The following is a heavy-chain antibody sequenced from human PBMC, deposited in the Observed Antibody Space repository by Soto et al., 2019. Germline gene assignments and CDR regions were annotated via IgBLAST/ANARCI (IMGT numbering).Heavy chain of an antibody. CDR2: RKFEASEK. CDR1: GFTFSDYW. CDR3: VPDGGYCSSSTCYSPRNHYFGS. Sequence: PGGSLRLSCEASGFTFSDYWMSWVRQAPGKGPEWLANRKFEASEKQYMGSGRGRVTSSRDNSRKSLCLQMNSLRAGDTAVDSCVPDGGYCSSSTCYSPRNHYFGSWGQGTL. J-gene: IGHJ4*02. D-gene: IGHD2-2*01. V-gene: IGHV3-7*03.